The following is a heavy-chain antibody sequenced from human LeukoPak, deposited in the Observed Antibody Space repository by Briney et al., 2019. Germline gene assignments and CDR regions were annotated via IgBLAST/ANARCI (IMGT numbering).Heavy chain of an antibody. J-gene: IGHJ4*02. D-gene: IGHD1-26*01. V-gene: IGHV3-73*01. Sequence: GGSLKLSCAASGFTLSGSAMHWVRQASGKGLEWVGRIRSKANSYATAYAASVKGRFTISRDDSKNTAYLQMNSLKTEDTAVYYCTTFSYGAPSYWGQGTLVTVSS. CDR2: IRSKANSYAT. CDR3: TTFSYGAPSY. CDR1: GFTLSGSA.